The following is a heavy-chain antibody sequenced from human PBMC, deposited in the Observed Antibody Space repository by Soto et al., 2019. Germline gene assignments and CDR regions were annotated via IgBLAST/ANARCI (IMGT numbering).Heavy chain of an antibody. CDR3: ARDLGLVSSSWYYFDY. CDR2: ISAYNGNT. Sequence: VASVKVSCKASGYTFTSYGISWVRQAPGQGLEWMGWISAYNGNTNYAQKLQGRVTMTTDTSTSTAYMELRSLRSDDTAVYYCARDLGLVSSSWYYFDYWGQGTLVTVSS. V-gene: IGHV1-18*01. CDR1: GYTFTSYG. J-gene: IGHJ4*02. D-gene: IGHD6-13*01.